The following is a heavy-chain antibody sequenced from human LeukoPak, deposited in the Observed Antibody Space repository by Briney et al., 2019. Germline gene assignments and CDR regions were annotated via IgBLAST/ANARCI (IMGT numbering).Heavy chain of an antibody. Sequence: GGSLRLSCAASGFTFSNYGMSWVRQAPGKGLEWVSAISGSGGSTYYADSVKGRFTISRDNAMNSVYLQMNSLRAEDTAVYYCARSKRNGFDIWGQGTMVTVSS. CDR2: ISGSGGST. CDR1: GFTFSNYG. CDR3: ARSKRNGFDI. V-gene: IGHV3-23*01. J-gene: IGHJ3*02.